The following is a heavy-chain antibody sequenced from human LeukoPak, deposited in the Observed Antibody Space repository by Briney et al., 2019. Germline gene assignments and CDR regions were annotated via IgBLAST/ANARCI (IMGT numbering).Heavy chain of an antibody. CDR1: GYTFTDYY. J-gene: IGHJ3*02. CDR2: ISPNSGDT. V-gene: IGHV1-2*02. CDR3: ARDGTFDI. Sequence: GASVKVSCKASGYTFTDYYMHWLRQAPGQGLEWMGWISPNSGDTNYAQKFQGRVTMTRDTSISTAYMELSRLRSDDTAVYYCARDGTFDIWGQGTMVTVSS.